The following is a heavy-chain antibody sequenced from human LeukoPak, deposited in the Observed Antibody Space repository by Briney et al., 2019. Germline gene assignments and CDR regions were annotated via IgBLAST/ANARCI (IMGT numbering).Heavy chain of an antibody. Sequence: GGSLRLSCAASGFTFSSYWMHWVRQAPGKGLVWVSRINSDGSSTSYADSAKGRFTISRDNAKNTLYLQMNSLRAEDTAVYYCARGSVAARPSYYYYMDVWGKGTTVTVSS. CDR3: ARGSVAARPSYYYYMDV. V-gene: IGHV3-74*01. CDR1: GFTFSSYW. J-gene: IGHJ6*03. CDR2: INSDGSST. D-gene: IGHD6-6*01.